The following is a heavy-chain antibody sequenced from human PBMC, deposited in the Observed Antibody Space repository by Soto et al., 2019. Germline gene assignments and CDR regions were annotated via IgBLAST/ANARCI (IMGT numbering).Heavy chain of an antibody. V-gene: IGHV3-21*01. CDR2: ISSSTSYI. CDR3: ARGYTGYCSGGTCYWFDP. J-gene: IGHJ5*02. D-gene: IGHD2-15*01. Sequence: EVQLVESGGGLVKPGGSLRLSCAASGFSFSSYSMNWVRQAPGKGLECVSSISSSTSYINYADSVKGRFTISRDNAKKSLYLQMNSLRAEDTAVYYCARGYTGYCSGGTCYWFDPWGQGTLVTVSS. CDR1: GFSFSSYS.